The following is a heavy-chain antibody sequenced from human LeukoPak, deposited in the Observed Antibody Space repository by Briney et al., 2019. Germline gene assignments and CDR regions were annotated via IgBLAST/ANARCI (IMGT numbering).Heavy chain of an antibody. CDR2: IYYSGST. D-gene: IGHD6-13*01. CDR1: GGSISSSSYY. CDR3: ARVVAAAGNNWFDP. J-gene: IGHJ5*02. Sequence: SETLSLTCTVSGGSISSSSYYWGWIRQPPGKGLEWIGSIYYSGSTYYNSSLKSRVTISVDTSKNQFSLKLSSVTAADTAVYYCARVVAAAGNNWFDPWGQGTLVTVSS. V-gene: IGHV4-39*07.